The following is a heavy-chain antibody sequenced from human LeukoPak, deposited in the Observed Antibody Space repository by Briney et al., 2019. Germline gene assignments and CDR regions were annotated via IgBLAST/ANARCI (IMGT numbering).Heavy chain of an antibody. CDR1: GGSFSGYY. V-gene: IGHV4-34*01. D-gene: IGHD3-22*01. J-gene: IGHJ3*02. CDR3: ASSLIDSSGDDAFDI. Sequence: KPSETLSLTCAVYGGSFSGYYWSWIRQPPGKGLEWIGEINHSGSTNYNPSLKSRVTISVDTSKNQFSLKLSSVTAADTAVYYCASSLIDSSGDDAFDIWGQGTMVTVSS. CDR2: INHSGST.